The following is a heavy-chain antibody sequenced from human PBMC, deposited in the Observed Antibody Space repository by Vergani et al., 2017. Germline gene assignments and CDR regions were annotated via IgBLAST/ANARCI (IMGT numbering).Heavy chain of an antibody. CDR3: AHSSNVRFLEWVNWFDP. CDR2: IYWNDDK. J-gene: IGHJ5*02. Sequence: QITLKESGPTLVKPTQTLTLTCTFSGFSLSTSGVGVGWIRQPPGKALEWLALIYWNDDKRYSPSLKSRLTITKDTSKNQVVLTMTNMDPVDTATYYCAHSSNVRFLEWVNWFDPWGQGTLVTVSS. D-gene: IGHD3-3*01. CDR1: GFSLSTSGVG. V-gene: IGHV2-5*01.